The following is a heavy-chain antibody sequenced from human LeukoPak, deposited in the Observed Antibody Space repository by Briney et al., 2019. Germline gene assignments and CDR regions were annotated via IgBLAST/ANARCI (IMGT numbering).Heavy chain of an antibody. CDR2: IYTSGST. D-gene: IGHD3-22*01. CDR3: ARDRYYYDSSGYWFDP. J-gene: IGHJ5*02. V-gene: IGHV4-61*02. Sequence: SQTLSLTCTVSGGSISSGSYYWSWIRQPAGKGLEWIERIYTSGSTNYNPSLKSRVTISVDTSKNQFSLKLSSVTAADTAVYYCARDRYYYDSSGYWFDPWGQGTLVTVSS. CDR1: GGSISSGSYY.